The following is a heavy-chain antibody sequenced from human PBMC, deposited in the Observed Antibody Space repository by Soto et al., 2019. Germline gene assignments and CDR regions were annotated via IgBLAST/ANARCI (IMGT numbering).Heavy chain of an antibody. V-gene: IGHV3-23*01. J-gene: IGHJ4*02. CDR1: GFTYSIYA. Sequence: PGGSLRLSCTASGFTYSIYAMAWVRQAPGKGLEWVSAISGGGGETYYADSVKGRFTISRDNSKNTVYLQMTNLRADDTAVYYCAKEIAVAVATPPEYWGQGTLVTVSS. CDR3: AKEIAVAVATPPEY. CDR2: ISGGGGET. D-gene: IGHD5-12*01.